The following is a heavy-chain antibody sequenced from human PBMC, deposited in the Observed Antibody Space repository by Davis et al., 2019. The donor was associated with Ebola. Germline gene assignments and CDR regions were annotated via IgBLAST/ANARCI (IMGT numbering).Heavy chain of an antibody. D-gene: IGHD3-10*01. V-gene: IGHV4-34*01. Sequence: MPSETLSLTCAVSGGSFRGYYWSWIRQPPGKGLEWIGEINHSGSTNYNPSLWGRVSISVETSKTQFSLSLTSATAADTAIYYCARGGKYGSGSSYWYFDLWGRGTLVTVS. CDR2: INHSGST. J-gene: IGHJ2*01. CDR3: ARGGKYGSGSSYWYFDL. CDR1: GGSFRGYY.